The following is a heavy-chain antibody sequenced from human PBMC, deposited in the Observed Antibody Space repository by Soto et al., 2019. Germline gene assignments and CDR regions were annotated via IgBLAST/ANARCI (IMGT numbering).Heavy chain of an antibody. CDR3: VRVVAIPGYPDN. CDR2: IVPIVDTS. J-gene: IGHJ4*02. V-gene: IGHV1-69*13. CDR1: GGTFSSYV. Sequence: GASVKVSCKTSGGTFSSYVISWVRQAPGQGLEWMGGIVPIVDTSTYAQKFQGRVTITADESTSTVYMELSSLRSDDTAVYYCVRVVAIPGYPDNWGQGTLVTVSS. D-gene: IGHD5-12*01.